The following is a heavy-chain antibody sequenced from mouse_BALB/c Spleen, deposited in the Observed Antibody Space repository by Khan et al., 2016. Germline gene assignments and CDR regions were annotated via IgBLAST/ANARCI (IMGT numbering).Heavy chain of an antibody. CDR2: IDPANGNT. J-gene: IGHJ3*01. V-gene: IGHV14-3*02. CDR1: GFNIKDTY. Sequence: VQLQQSGAELVKPGASVKLSCTASGFNIKDTYMHWVKQRPEQGLEGSGRIDPANGNTKYDPKFQGKATITADTSSNTAYLQLSTLTSEDTAVYYCARSHHDYDVGFAYWGQGTLVTVSA. CDR3: ARSHHDYDVGFAY. D-gene: IGHD2-4*01.